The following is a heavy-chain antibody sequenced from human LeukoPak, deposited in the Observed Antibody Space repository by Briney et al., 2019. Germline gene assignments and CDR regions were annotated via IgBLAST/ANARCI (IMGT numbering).Heavy chain of an antibody. D-gene: IGHD3-22*01. V-gene: IGHV3-43*01. CDR1: GFTFDDYT. J-gene: IGHJ4*02. CDR2: ISWDGYDT. CDR3: AKERSRGYLGHIDN. Sequence: GGSLRLSCAASGFTFDDYTMHWVRQPPGKGLEWVSLISWDGYDTHYADSVRGRFTISRDNSKNSLYLQMNSLRTEDTALYYCAKERSRGYLGHIDNWGRGTLVTVSS.